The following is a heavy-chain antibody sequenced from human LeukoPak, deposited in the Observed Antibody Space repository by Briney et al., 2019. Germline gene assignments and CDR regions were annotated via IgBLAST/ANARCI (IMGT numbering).Heavy chain of an antibody. Sequence: ASVKVSCKASRYTFTSYDINWVRETAGQGLEWMGWMNPNTGRTGFAQKFQGRLTMTRDTSINTAYMELISLRSDDTAVYYCARLSQTPDYYSSGGYFYLGYWGQGTPVTVSS. CDR3: ARLSQTPDYYSSGGYFYLGY. D-gene: IGHD3-22*01. CDR1: RYTFTSYD. J-gene: IGHJ4*02. CDR2: MNPNTGRT. V-gene: IGHV1-8*01.